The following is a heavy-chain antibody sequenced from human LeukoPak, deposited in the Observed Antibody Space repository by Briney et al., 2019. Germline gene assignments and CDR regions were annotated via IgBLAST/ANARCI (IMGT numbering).Heavy chain of an antibody. V-gene: IGHV4-59*01. CDR3: ARGVGCSGGSCYSVYWLDP. J-gene: IGHJ5*02. D-gene: IGHD2-15*01. CDR2: IHYSGNT. Sequence: SENLSLTCTVSGASISGYYWSWIRQPPGKGLEWIGYIHYSGNTKYNSSLKSRVTTSVDTSRSQFSLKLSSATAADTAVYYCARGVGCSGGSCYSVYWLDPWGQGTLVTVSS. CDR1: GASISGYY.